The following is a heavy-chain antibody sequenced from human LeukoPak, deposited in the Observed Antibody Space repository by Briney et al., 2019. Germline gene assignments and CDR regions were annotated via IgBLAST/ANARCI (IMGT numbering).Heavy chain of an antibody. Sequence: ASVKVSCKASGYTFTGYYMHWVRQAPGQGLEWMGWINPNSGGTNYAQKFKGTVTITRATSISTADMELSRLRSDDTAVYYCARDKEEGFLYYYDSSGILNWFDPWGQGTLVTVSS. CDR1: GYTFTGYY. D-gene: IGHD3-22*01. V-gene: IGHV1-2*02. CDR2: INPNSGGT. CDR3: ARDKEEGFLYYYDSSGILNWFDP. J-gene: IGHJ5*02.